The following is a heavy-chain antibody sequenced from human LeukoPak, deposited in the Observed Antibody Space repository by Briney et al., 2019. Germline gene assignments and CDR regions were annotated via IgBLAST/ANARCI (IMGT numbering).Heavy chain of an antibody. CDR1: GFTFSTYA. CDR3: AKTYGDYGPFYFDY. V-gene: IGHV3-23*01. CDR2: IGGSGGST. J-gene: IGHJ4*02. D-gene: IGHD4-17*01. Sequence: GGSLRLSCGASGFTFSTYAMSWVRQGPLKGLEWVSAIGGSGGSTDYADSVEGRFIISRDNSKNAVYLQMNSLRAEDSAVYYCAKTYGDYGPFYFDYWGQGTLVTVSS.